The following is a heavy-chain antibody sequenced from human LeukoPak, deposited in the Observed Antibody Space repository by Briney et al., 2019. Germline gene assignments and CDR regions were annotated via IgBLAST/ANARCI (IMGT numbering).Heavy chain of an antibody. CDR1: GGSISSYY. CDR2: IYTSGST. V-gene: IGHV4-4*09. J-gene: IGHJ4*02. D-gene: IGHD1-26*01. CDR3: ARHHNSGSYSHFEY. Sequence: SETLSLTCTVSGGSISSYYWSWIRQPPGKGLEWIGYIYTSGSTNYNPSLKSRVTISVDTSKNQFSLKLSSVTAADTAVYYCARHHNSGSYSHFEYWGQGTLVTVSS.